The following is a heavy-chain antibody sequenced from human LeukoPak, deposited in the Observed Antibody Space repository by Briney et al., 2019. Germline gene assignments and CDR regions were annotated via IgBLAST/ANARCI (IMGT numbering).Heavy chain of an antibody. CDR3: ARETTSYYDFWSGYYDPRGYFDY. D-gene: IGHD3-3*01. CDR1: GGSISSSSYY. CDR2: IYYSGST. J-gene: IGHJ4*02. Sequence: SETLSLTCTVSGGSISSSSYYWGWIRQPPGKGLEWIGSIYYSGSTYYNPSLKSRVTISVDTSKNQFSLKLSSVTAADTAVYYYARETTSYYDFWSGYYDPRGYFDYWGQGTLVTVSS. V-gene: IGHV4-39*07.